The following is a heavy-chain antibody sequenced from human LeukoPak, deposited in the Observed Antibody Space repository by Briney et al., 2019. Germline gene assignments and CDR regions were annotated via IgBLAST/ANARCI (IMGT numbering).Heavy chain of an antibody. J-gene: IGHJ4*02. Sequence: WASVKVSCKASGGTFSSYAISWVRQAPAQGLEWMGRIIPIFGTANYAQKFQGRVTITTDESTSTAYMELSSLRSEDTAVYYCARDNGDYVDSAFDYWGQGTLVTVSS. V-gene: IGHV1-69*05. CDR3: ARDNGDYVDSAFDY. CDR1: GGTFSSYA. D-gene: IGHD4-17*01. CDR2: IIPIFGTA.